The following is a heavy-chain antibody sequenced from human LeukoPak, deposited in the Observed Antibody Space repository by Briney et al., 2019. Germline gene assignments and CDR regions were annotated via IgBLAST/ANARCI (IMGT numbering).Heavy chain of an antibody. Sequence: GASVKVSCKASGYTFTSYGISWVRQAPGQGLEWMGWISAYNGNTKYARKLQGRVTMTTDTSTNTAYMELRSLRSDDTAVYYCARGGGILYWYNWFDPWGQGTLVTVSS. CDR2: ISAYNGNT. J-gene: IGHJ5*02. CDR1: GYTFTSYG. CDR3: ARGGGILYWYNWFDP. V-gene: IGHV1-18*01. D-gene: IGHD2-8*02.